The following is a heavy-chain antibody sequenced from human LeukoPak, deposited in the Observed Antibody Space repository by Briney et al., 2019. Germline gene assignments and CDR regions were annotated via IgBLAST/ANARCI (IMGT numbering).Heavy chain of an antibody. J-gene: IGHJ4*02. CDR3: ARGGMLRGAQLDY. Sequence: PGGSLRLSCAASGFTFSNYAMSWVRQAPGKGLAWVSSISSSSTYIYYADSVKGRFSISRDNAKNSLYLQMNSLRAEDTAVYYCARGGMLRGAQLDYWGQGTLVTVSS. D-gene: IGHD3-10*01. V-gene: IGHV3-21*01. CDR2: ISSSSTYI. CDR1: GFTFSNYA.